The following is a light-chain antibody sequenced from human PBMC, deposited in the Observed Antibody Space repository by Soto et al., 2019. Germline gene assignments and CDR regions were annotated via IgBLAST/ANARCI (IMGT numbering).Light chain of an antibody. CDR3: QQRSIWPPLT. CDR1: QSVSNY. V-gene: IGKV3-11*01. Sequence: EIVLTQSPATLSLSPGERATLSCRASQSVSNYLAWYQQKPGQAPRLLIYDASNRATGIPARFSGSGSGTDFTLTISRREPEDVAVYYCQQRSIWPPLTFGGGTKVEIK. J-gene: IGKJ4*02. CDR2: DAS.